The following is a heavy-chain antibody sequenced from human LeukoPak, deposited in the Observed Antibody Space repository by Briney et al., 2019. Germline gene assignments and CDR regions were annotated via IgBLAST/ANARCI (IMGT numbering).Heavy chain of an antibody. J-gene: IGHJ4*02. CDR1: GVTFSSYE. Sequence: GGTLRLSCAASGVTFSSYEMNWVRHGPGKGLEWVSFISTSGTTIYYADSVKGRFTISRDNAKSTLYLQMYSLRAEDTAVYYCARGGGYYVWGQGALVTVSS. CDR3: ARGGGYYV. D-gene: IGHD3-22*01. CDR2: ISTSGTTI. V-gene: IGHV3-48*03.